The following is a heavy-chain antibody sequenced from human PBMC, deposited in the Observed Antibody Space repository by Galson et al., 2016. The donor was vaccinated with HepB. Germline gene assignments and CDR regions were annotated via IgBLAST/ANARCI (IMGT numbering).Heavy chain of an antibody. D-gene: IGHD2/OR15-2a*01. J-gene: IGHJ4*02. CDR1: GFTFVNYA. CDR3: TNDVGLVMFGL. V-gene: IGHV3-23*01. CDR2: ISSDGDNK. Sequence: SLRLSCAASGFTFVNYAMSWVRQGPGKRLEWVSTISSDGDNKHYLDSVKGRFTVSRDNSKNTLDLQMNSLRAEDTAVYYCTNDVGLVMFGLWGRGTLVTVSS.